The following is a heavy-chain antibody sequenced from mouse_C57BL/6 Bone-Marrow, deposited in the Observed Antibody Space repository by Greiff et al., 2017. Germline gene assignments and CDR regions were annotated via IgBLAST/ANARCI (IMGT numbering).Heavy chain of an antibody. V-gene: IGHV5-6*01. J-gene: IGHJ3*01. CDR1: GFTFSSYG. Sequence: EVMLVESGGDLVKPGGSLKLSCAASGFTFSSYGMSWVRQTPDKRLEWVATISSGGSYTYYPDSVKGRFTISRDNAKNTLYLQMSSLKSEDTAMYYCARQGDWGQGTLVTVSA. CDR2: ISSGGSYT. CDR3: ARQGD.